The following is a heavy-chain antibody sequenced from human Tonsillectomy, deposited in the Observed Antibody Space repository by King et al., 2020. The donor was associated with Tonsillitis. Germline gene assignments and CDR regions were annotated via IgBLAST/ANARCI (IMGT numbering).Heavy chain of an antibody. CDR2: LFPCDSYT. J-gene: IGHJ4*02. Sequence: VQLVESGAEVEKPGESLKISCKGSGYNFNNYWIGGVRQSPGKGLEWRGILFPCDSYTIDSPSFQGQVTISADKSIRTAYLQWSSLKASDTAMYYCASVIRGYSYGFDYWGQGTLVTVSS. CDR1: GYNFNNYW. CDR3: ASVIRGYSYGFDY. V-gene: IGHV5-51*03. D-gene: IGHD5-18*01.